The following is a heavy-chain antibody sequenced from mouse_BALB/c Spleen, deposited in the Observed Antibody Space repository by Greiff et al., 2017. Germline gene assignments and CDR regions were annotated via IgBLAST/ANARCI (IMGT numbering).Heavy chain of an antibody. CDR1: GFNIKDYY. J-gene: IGHJ3*01. D-gene: IGHD2-10*01. CDR2: IDPENGNT. CDR3: ARTYYGNEFAY. V-gene: IGHV14-1*02. Sequence: EVKLMESGAELVRPGALVKLSCKASGFNIKDYYMHWVKQRPEQGLEWIGWIDPENGNTIYDPKFQGKASITADTSSNTAYLQLSSLTSEDTAVYYCARTYYGNEFAYWGQGTLVTVSA.